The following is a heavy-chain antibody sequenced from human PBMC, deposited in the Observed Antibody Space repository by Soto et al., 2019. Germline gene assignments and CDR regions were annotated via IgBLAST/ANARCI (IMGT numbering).Heavy chain of an antibody. V-gene: IGHV4-34*01. Sequence: SETLSLTCAVYGGSFSGYYWSWIRQPPGKGLEWIGEINHSGSTNYNPSLKSRFTRSVDTSKNQFSLKLSSVTAADTAVYYCARSYSGYVIDYWGQGTLVTVSS. CDR2: INHSGST. J-gene: IGHJ4*02. D-gene: IGHD5-12*01. CDR1: GGSFSGYY. CDR3: ARSYSGYVIDY.